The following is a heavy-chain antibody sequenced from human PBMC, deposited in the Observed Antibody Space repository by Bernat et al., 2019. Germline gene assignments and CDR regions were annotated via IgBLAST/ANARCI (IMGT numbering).Heavy chain of an antibody. V-gene: IGHV3-23*04. D-gene: IGHD6-13*01. CDR3: AKGLYSSNV. J-gene: IGHJ4*02. CDR2: ISSSGGST. Sequence: EVQLVESGGGLVKPGGSLRLSCAASGFTFSSYSMNWVRQAPGKGLEWVSSISSSGGSTYYADSVKGRFTISRDNSKNTLYLQMNSLRAEDTAVYYCAKGLYSSNVWGQGTLVTVSS. CDR1: GFTFSSYS.